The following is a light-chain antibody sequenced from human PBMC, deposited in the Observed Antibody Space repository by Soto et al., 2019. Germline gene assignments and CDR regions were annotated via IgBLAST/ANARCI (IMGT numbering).Light chain of an antibody. V-gene: IGLV1-47*01. Sequence: QPVLTQPPSASETPGQRVTISCSGSSSNIGRNYVYWYQQVPGTAPKLLFHRNYKRPSGVPDRFSGSQSGTSASLAISGLRSEDEADYHCAAWDDNLSAYVFGTGTKLTVL. CDR3: AAWDDNLSAYV. CDR1: SSNIGRNY. J-gene: IGLJ1*01. CDR2: RNY.